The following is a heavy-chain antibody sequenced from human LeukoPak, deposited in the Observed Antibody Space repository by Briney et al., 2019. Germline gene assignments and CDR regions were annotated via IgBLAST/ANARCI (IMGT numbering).Heavy chain of an antibody. D-gene: IGHD5-18*01. Sequence: GGSLRLSCAASGFTFSNAWMSWVRQAPGKGLEWIGRIKSKSSGGTTDYAAPVKGRLSISGDDSKNTLYLQMNSLRAEDTAVYYCAKDSTKSIQLWLPGSRGLFDYWGQGTLVAVSS. CDR1: GFTFSNAW. CDR2: IKSKSSGGTT. V-gene: IGHV3-15*01. J-gene: IGHJ4*02. CDR3: AKDSTKSIQLWLPGSRGLFDY.